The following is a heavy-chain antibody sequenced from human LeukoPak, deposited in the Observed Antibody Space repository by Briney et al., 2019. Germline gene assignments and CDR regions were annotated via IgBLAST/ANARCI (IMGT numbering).Heavy chain of an antibody. V-gene: IGHV3-30*02. CDR3: AKDLGGDYVFDY. CDR1: GFTFSNYG. CDR2: IRHDGSNK. D-gene: IGHD4-17*01. Sequence: GGSLRLSCAASGFTFSNYGMHWVRQAPGKGLEWVGFIRHDGSNKYYGDSVKGRFTISRDNSKNTLYLQMNSLRAEDTAVYYCAKDLGGDYVFDYWGQGTLVTVSS. J-gene: IGHJ4*02.